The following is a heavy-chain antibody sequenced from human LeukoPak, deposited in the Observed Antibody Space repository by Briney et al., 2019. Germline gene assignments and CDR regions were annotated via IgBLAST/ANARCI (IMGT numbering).Heavy chain of an antibody. V-gene: IGHV3-15*01. Sequence: GGSLRLSCVASGFTFRSYWMSWVRQAPGKGLEWVGRIKSKTDGGTTDYAAPVKGRFTISRDDSKNTLYLQMNSLKTEDTAVYYCTTDGIVGASDAFDIWGQGTMVTVSS. CDR2: IKSKTDGGTT. CDR1: GFTFRSYW. J-gene: IGHJ3*02. CDR3: TTDGIVGASDAFDI. D-gene: IGHD1-26*01.